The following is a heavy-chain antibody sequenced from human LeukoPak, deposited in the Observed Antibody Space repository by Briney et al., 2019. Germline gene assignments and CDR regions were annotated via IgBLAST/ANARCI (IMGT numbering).Heavy chain of an antibody. J-gene: IGHJ4*02. CDR3: ASMTTVTGRFDY. V-gene: IGHV4-30-2*01. D-gene: IGHD4-11*01. CDR2: IYHSGST. Sequence: PSETLSLTCAVSGGSISSGGYSWSWIRQPPGKGLEWIGYIYHSGSTYYNPSPKSRVTISVDRSKNQFSLKLSSVTAADTAVYYCASMTTVTGRFDYWGQGTLVTVSS. CDR1: GGSISSGGYS.